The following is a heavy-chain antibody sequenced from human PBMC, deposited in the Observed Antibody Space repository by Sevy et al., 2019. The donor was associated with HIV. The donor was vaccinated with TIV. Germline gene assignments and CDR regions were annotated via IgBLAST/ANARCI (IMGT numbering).Heavy chain of an antibody. Sequence: GGSLRLSCAAFGFAYSGYGMHWVRQAPGKGLEWVAVIWYDGSNKEYADSVKGRFTISRDNSKTTLYLQMNSLRAEDTAVYYCARESIGAAGIGYYFDSWGQGTLVTVSS. CDR2: IWYDGSNK. D-gene: IGHD6-13*01. CDR3: ARESIGAAGIGYYFDS. CDR1: GFAYSGYG. V-gene: IGHV3-33*01. J-gene: IGHJ4*02.